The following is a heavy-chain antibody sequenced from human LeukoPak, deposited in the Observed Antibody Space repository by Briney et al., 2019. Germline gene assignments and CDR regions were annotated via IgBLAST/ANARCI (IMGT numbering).Heavy chain of an antibody. Sequence: ASVKVSCKTSGYTFSSYTIIWVRQAPGQGLEWMGWINTNTGNPTYAQGFTGRYVFSLDTSVSTAYLQISGLTADDTAVYFCGRDPRLGIRGYTYGYIDYWGQGALVTVSS. CDR2: INTNTGNP. CDR3: GRDPRLGIRGYTYGYIDY. D-gene: IGHD5-18*01. V-gene: IGHV7-4-1*02. CDR1: GYTFSSYT. J-gene: IGHJ4*02.